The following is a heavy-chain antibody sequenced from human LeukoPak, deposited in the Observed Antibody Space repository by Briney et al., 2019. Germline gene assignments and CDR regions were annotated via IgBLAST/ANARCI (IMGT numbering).Heavy chain of an antibody. J-gene: IGHJ4*02. D-gene: IGHD3-22*01. CDR1: GFTFSSYG. V-gene: IGHV3-33*01. CDR3: ARDRRDYYDSSGNYYFDY. Sequence: GGSLRLSCEASGFTFSSYGMHWVRQAPGKGLEWVAVVWNDGTKKYYADSVKGRFTISRDNSKNTLYLQMNSLRAEDTAVYYCARDRRDYYDSSGNYYFDYWGQGTLVTVSS. CDR2: VWNDGTKK.